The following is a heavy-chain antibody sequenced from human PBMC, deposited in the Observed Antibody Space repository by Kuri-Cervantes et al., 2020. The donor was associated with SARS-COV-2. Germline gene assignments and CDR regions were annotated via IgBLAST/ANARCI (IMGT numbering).Heavy chain of an antibody. V-gene: IGHV4-4*07. D-gene: IGHD3-3*01. CDR1: GGSISSYY. J-gene: IGHJ6*03. Sequence: SETLSLTCTVSGGSISSYYWSWIRQPAGKGLEWIGRIYTSGSTNYNPSLKSRVTISVDTSKNQFSLRLNSVTAADTAVYYCARSSNHYYNFWSGYYRNYYYYYMDVWGKGTTVTVSS. CDR3: ARSSNHYYNFWSGYYRNYYYYYMDV. CDR2: IYTSGST.